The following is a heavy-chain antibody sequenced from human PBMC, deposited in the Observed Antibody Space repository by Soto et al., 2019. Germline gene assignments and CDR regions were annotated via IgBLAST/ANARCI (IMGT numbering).Heavy chain of an antibody. V-gene: IGHV3-11*01. D-gene: IGHD3-3*01. CDR3: STDLTIFGVRDSPTGQPRYSYDLYV. J-gene: IGHJ6*02. CDR1: GFNFRDYY. CDR2: ISGSGSII. Sequence: QVQLEESGGGLVKPGGSLRLSCAASGFNFRDYYFNWIRRAPGKGLEWVSYISGSGSIIYYADSVKGRFTISRDNAKNSVYLQMNSLRDEDTAVYYCSTDLTIFGVRDSPTGQPRYSYDLYVWGQGTTVIVSS.